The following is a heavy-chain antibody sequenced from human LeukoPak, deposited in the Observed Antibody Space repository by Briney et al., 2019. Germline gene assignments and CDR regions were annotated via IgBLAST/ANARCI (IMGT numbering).Heavy chain of an antibody. CDR1: GFSLSGYW. J-gene: IGHJ4*02. CDR3: VRDYRACFDY. V-gene: IGHV3-74*01. D-gene: IGHD3-16*02. Sequence: AGGSLRLSCVASGFSLSGYWMYWVRQAPGKGLMYISRNNGDGSTTNYADVVKGRFTMSRDNVKNTLYLQMNSLRAEDTAVYYCVRDYRACFDYWGQGTLVTVSS. CDR2: NNGDGSTT.